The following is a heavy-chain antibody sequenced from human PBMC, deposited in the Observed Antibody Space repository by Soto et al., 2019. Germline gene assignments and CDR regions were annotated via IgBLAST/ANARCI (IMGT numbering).Heavy chain of an antibody. CDR1: GGPISTSGYF. V-gene: IGHV4-39*02. Sequence: QLQLQESGPGLVKPSETLSLTCTVSGGPISTSGYFWGWIRQFPGTGLEWIGSFLYTGNTYYNPSLGGRATMSVDTYQNRFSLQLTSVIAADPSVYYCVREWVAGNPGGVWGQGTLVTVSS. CDR3: VREWVAGNPGGV. D-gene: IGHD2-8*02. J-gene: IGHJ4*02. CDR2: FLYTGNT.